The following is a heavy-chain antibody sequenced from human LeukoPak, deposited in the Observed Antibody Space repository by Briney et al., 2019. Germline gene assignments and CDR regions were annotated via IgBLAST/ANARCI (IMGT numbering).Heavy chain of an antibody. D-gene: IGHD6-13*01. V-gene: IGHV1-2*02. J-gene: IGHJ5*02. CDR2: INPNSGGT. CDR3: ARTSVGQQLVWFDP. Sequence: ASVKVSCKASGYTFTGYYMHWVRQAPEQGLEWMGWINPNSGGTNYAQKFQGRVTMTRDTSISTAYMELSRLRSDDTAVYYCARTSVGQQLVWFDPWGQGTLVTVSS. CDR1: GYTFTGYY.